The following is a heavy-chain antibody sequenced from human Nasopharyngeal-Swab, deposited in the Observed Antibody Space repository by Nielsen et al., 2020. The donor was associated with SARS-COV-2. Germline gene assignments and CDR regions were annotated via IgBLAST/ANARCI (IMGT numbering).Heavy chain of an antibody. J-gene: IGHJ4*02. D-gene: IGHD2-8*01. Sequence: GESLKISCAASGFTFSSYALSWVRQGPGKGLEWVSVISGSGGSTYYADSVKGRFTISRDNSKKALYLQMNSLRAEDTAVYYCAKELVSEGTNGSFDYWGQGALVSVSS. CDR1: GFTFSSYA. V-gene: IGHV3-23*01. CDR2: ISGSGGST. CDR3: AKELVSEGTNGSFDY.